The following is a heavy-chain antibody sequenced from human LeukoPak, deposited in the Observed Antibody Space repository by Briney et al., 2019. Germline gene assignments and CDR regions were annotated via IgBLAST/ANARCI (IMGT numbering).Heavy chain of an antibody. J-gene: IGHJ4*02. CDR1: GDSPASGYY. V-gene: IGHV4-38-2*02. CDR2: IYQSGTT. D-gene: IGHD3-22*01. CDR3: ARGRRGYRTELDS. Sequence: SETLSLTCIVSGDSPASGYYGGWIRQAPGKGLEWIGSIYQSGTTNYNPSLKSRVTISKDTSKNQFSLRLTSVTDADTALYYCARGRRGYRTELDSWGQGTLVTVSS.